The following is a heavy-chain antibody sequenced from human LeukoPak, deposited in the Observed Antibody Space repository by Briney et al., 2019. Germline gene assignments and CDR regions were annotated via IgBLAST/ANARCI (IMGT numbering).Heavy chain of an antibody. J-gene: IGHJ4*02. Sequence: SETLSLTCTVSGGSISSGDYYWSWIRQPPGKGLEWIGYIYYSGSTYYNPSLKSRVTISVDTSKNQFSLKLSSVTAADTAVYYCARGLGSGSYYHYWGQGTLVTVSS. V-gene: IGHV4-30-4*08. CDR3: ARGLGSGSYYHY. CDR1: GGSISSGDYY. D-gene: IGHD3-10*01. CDR2: IYYSGST.